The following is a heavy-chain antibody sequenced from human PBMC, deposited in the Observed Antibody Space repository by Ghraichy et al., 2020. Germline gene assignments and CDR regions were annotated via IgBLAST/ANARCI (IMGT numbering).Heavy chain of an antibody. CDR3: AHRPGKLRYFDWLLVHYYFDY. CDR2: IYWDDDK. J-gene: IGHJ4*02. Sequence: SGPTLVKPTQTLTLTCTFSGFSLSTSGVGVGWIRQPPGKALEWLALIYWDDDKRYSPSLKSRLTITKDTSKNQVVLTMTNMDPVDTATYYCAHRPGKLRYFDWLLVHYYFDYWGQGTLVTVSS. CDR1: GFSLSTSGVG. V-gene: IGHV2-5*02. D-gene: IGHD3-9*01.